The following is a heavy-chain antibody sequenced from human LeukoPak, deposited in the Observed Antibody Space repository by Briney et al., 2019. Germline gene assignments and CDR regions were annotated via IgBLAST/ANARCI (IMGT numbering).Heavy chain of an antibody. D-gene: IGHD5-18*01. V-gene: IGHV4-59*01. CDR1: GGSISNYY. CDR3: ARRGYSYGPLDY. J-gene: IGHJ4*02. CDR2: IYYSGST. Sequence: SETLSLTCTVSGGSISNYYWSWIRQPPGKGLEWIGYIYYSGSTNYNPSLKSRVTISVDTSKNQFSLKLSSVTAADTAVYYCARRGYSYGPLDYWGQGTLVTVSS.